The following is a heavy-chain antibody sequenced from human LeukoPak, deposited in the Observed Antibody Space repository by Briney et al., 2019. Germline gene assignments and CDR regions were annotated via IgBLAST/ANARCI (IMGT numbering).Heavy chain of an antibody. CDR3: ATARQYDDFAGYPWYYGLDV. V-gene: IGHV1-24*01. D-gene: IGHD3/OR15-3a*01. Sequence: ASVKVSCKVSGDTLIELAIHWVRQAPGKGLEWMGGLDPEDGATMYAQKFEGRVSMTEDTTTDTAYMELSSVRSEDTAVYYCATARQYDDFAGYPWYYGLDVWGLGTTVTVSS. J-gene: IGHJ6*02. CDR1: GDTLIELA. CDR2: LDPEDGAT.